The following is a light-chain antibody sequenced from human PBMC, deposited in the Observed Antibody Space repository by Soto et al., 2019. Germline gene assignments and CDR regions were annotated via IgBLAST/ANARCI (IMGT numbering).Light chain of an antibody. CDR3: CSYAGSSIWV. CDR1: SSDVGRYNL. CDR2: EGI. J-gene: IGLJ3*02. Sequence: QSVLTQPASVSGSPGQSITIPCTGTSSDVGRYNLVSWYQQHPGKAPKLVIYEGIKRPSGVSNRFSDSKSGNTASLTISGLQAEDEADYYCCSYAGSSIWVFGGGTKLTVL. V-gene: IGLV2-23*01.